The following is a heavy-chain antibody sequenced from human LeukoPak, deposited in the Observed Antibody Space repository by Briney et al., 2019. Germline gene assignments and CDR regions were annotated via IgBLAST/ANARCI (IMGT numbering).Heavy chain of an antibody. CDR2: IFGSGGSA. D-gene: IGHD6-19*01. J-gene: IGHJ4*02. Sequence: GGSLRLSCTASGFTFSSYAMYWVRHAPGKGLEWVSGIFGSGGSAHYADSVKGRFTISRDNSQNTVYLQMNSLRAEDTAVYYCGKTTTGYSSGRNPAWPVDYWGQGTLVTVSS. V-gene: IGHV3-23*01. CDR3: GKTTTGYSSGRNPAWPVDY. CDR1: GFTFSSYA.